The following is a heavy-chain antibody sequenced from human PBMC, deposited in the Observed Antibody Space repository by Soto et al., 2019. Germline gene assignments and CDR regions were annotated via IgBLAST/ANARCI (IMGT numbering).Heavy chain of an antibody. Sequence: PGESLKISCKGSGYDFTKNWIGWVRQMSGEGLEWMGIIYPDDSDTRYSPSFEGQVTMSADKSISTVYLQWNSLKASDTAMYYCASLGAVLTGYDSFDMWGQGTMVTVS. J-gene: IGHJ3*02. V-gene: IGHV5-51*01. CDR3: ASLGAVLTGYDSFDM. D-gene: IGHD3-9*01. CDR2: IYPDDSDT. CDR1: GYDFTKNW.